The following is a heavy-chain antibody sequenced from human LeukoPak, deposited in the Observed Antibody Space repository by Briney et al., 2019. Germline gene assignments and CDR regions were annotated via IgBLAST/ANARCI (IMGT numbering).Heavy chain of an antibody. CDR1: GFTFDDYA. CDR3: ARGSRIAAAGGAFDI. D-gene: IGHD6-13*01. V-gene: IGHV3-9*01. Sequence: GGSLRLSCAASGFTFDDYAMHWVRQAPGKGLEWVSGITWNRGTIGYADSVKGRFTISRDNAKNSLYLQMNSLRAEDTAVYYCARGSRIAAAGGAFDIWGQGTMVTVSS. J-gene: IGHJ3*02. CDR2: ITWNRGTI.